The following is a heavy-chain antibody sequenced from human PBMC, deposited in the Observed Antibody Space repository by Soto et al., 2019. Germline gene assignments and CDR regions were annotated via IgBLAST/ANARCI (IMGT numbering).Heavy chain of an antibody. D-gene: IGHD6-19*01. CDR1: GFTFTRYG. V-gene: IGHV3-30*18. CDR3: AKEQSSGWPNLDY. CDR2: ISYDGKNK. J-gene: IGHJ4*02. Sequence: SLRLSCAASGFTFTRYGMHWVRQAPGKGLEWLALISYDGKNKHYADSVDGRFTISRDISKNSLYLQMNSLRGEDTAVYYCAKEQSSGWPNLDYWGQGTLVTVSS.